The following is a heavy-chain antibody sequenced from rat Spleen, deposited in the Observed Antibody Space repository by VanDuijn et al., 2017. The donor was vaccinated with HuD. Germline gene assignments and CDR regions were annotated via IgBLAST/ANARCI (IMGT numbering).Heavy chain of an antibody. CDR2: INYDGSNT. CDR3: ATDQPIYNNYDVMDA. CDR1: GFTFSDYY. Sequence: EVQLVESDGGLVQPGRSLKLSCVASGFTFSDYYMAWVRQAPTKGLEWVATINYDGSNTYDRDSVKGRFTISRDNAKSTLYLQIDSLRSEDTATYYCATDQPIYNNYDVMDAWGQGASVTVSS. D-gene: IGHD1-10*01. J-gene: IGHJ4*01. V-gene: IGHV5-29*01.